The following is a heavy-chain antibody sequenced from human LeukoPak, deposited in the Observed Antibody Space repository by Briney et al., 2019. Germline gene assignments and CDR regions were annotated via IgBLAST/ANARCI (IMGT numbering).Heavy chain of an antibody. Sequence: PGGSLRLSCAASGFTFSSYAMRWIRQAPVKGLEWVSSISGSGDSTYNADSVKGRFTISRDKSKNTLYLQMNSLRADDTAVYYCAKDGGQEVDYWGQGTLVTVSS. V-gene: IGHV3-23*01. CDR3: AKDGGQEVDY. CDR1: GFTFSSYA. D-gene: IGHD3-16*01. J-gene: IGHJ4*02. CDR2: ISGSGDST.